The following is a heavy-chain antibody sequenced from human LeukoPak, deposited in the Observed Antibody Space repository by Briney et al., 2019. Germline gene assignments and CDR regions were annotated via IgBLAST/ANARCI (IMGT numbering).Heavy chain of an antibody. CDR2: IFPSSDEI. J-gene: IGHJ4*02. Sequence: GGSLRLSCAASGFTFSTFAMIWVRQPPGKGLEWVSSIFPSSDEIHYADSVRGRFTISRDNSKSTLSLQMNSLRAEDTAVYYCARDPATLGLSLDYWGQGTLVTVSS. CDR3: ARDPATLGLSLDY. D-gene: IGHD3-22*01. CDR1: GFTFSTFA. V-gene: IGHV3-23*01.